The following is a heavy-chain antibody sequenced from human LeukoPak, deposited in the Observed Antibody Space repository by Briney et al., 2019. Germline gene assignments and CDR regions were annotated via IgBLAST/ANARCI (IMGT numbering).Heavy chain of an antibody. D-gene: IGHD5-24*01. CDR1: GFTFSSSA. V-gene: IGHV3-7*04. J-gene: IGHJ4*02. Sequence: GGSLRLSRAASGFTFSSSAMTWVRQAPGKGLEWVANIKQDGSKKSYVDSVKGRFTISRDNAKNSLYLQMNSLRAEDTAIYYCTRVGYIDEGIDYWGQGTLVTVSS. CDR2: IKQDGSKK. CDR3: TRVGYIDEGIDY.